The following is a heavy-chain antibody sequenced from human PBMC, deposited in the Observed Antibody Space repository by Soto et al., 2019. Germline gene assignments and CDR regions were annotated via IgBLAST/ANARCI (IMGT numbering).Heavy chain of an antibody. Sequence: PSETLSLTCTVSGGSISSSSYYWGWVRQPPGKGLEWIGSIYYSGSTYYNPSLKSRVTISVDTSKNQFSLKLSSVTAADTAVYYCARHGYNWNYPRLNYYYYGMDVRGQRTKVTVSS. D-gene: IGHD1-7*01. V-gene: IGHV4-39*01. CDR2: IYYSGST. CDR1: GGSISSSSYY. CDR3: ARHGYNWNYPRLNYYYYGMDV. J-gene: IGHJ6*02.